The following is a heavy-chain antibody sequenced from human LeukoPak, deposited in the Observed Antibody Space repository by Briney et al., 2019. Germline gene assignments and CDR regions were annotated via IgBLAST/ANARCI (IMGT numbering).Heavy chain of an antibody. J-gene: IGHJ5*02. CDR1: GGSSSGYY. Sequence: SETLSLTCAVYGGSSSGYYWSWIRQPPGKGLEWIGEINHSGSTNYNPSLKSRVTISVDTSKNQFSLKLSSVTAADTAVYYCARGPAYYYGSGSYGRWFDPWGQGTLVTVSS. CDR2: INHSGST. CDR3: ARGPAYYYGSGSYGRWFDP. D-gene: IGHD3-10*01. V-gene: IGHV4-34*01.